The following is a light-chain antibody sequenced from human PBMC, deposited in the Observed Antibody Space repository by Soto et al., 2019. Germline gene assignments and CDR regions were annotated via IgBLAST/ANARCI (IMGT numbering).Light chain of an antibody. Sequence: SPVALSVCPGERATLSCRASQSVKTFLVWYQQRPGQPPRLLIHDASHRAAGIPARFSGSGFGTDFTLTISSLEPEDAAVYYCQQRSNWPPITFGQG. V-gene: IGKV3-11*01. J-gene: IGKJ5*01. CDR3: QQRSNWPPIT. CDR1: QSVKTF. CDR2: DAS.